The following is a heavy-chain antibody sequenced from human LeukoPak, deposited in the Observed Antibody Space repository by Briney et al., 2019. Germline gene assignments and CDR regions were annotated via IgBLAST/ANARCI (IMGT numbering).Heavy chain of an antibody. CDR2: ISWNSGTI. J-gene: IGHJ4*02. D-gene: IGHD2-15*01. V-gene: IGHV3-9*01. Sequence: GGSLRLSCAASGFTFDDYAMHWVRQAPGKGLEWVSGISWNSGTIGYADSVKGRFTISRDNAKNSLYLQMNSLRAEDTAVYYCARHRRVVVAATPLSYFDYWGQGTLVTVSS. CDR1: GFTFDDYA. CDR3: ARHRRVVVAATPLSYFDY.